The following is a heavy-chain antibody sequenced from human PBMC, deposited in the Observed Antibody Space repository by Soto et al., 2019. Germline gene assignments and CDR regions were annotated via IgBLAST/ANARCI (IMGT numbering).Heavy chain of an antibody. CDR3: ARDDYYDSSGYQGWFDP. V-gene: IGHV1-18*01. Sequence: AASVKVSCKASGYTFTSYGISWVRQAPGQGLEWMGWISAYNGNTNYAQKLQGRVTMTTDTSTSTAYMELRSLRSDDTAVYYCARDDYYDSSGYQGWFDPWGQGTLVTVSS. CDR1: GYTFTSYG. D-gene: IGHD3-22*01. J-gene: IGHJ5*02. CDR2: ISAYNGNT.